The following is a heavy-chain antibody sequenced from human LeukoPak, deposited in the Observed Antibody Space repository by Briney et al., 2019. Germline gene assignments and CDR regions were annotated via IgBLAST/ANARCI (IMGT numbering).Heavy chain of an antibody. Sequence: SETLSLTCTVSGGSISSYYWSWIRQPPGKGLEWIGYIYYSGSTNYNPSLKSRVTISVDTSKNQFSLRLTSVTAADSAVYYCARGGSYYDFWSGYYDYYYYMDVWGKGTTVTVSS. CDR1: GGSISSYY. D-gene: IGHD3-3*01. CDR2: IYYSGST. V-gene: IGHV4-59*01. J-gene: IGHJ6*03. CDR3: ARGGSYYDFWSGYYDYYYYMDV.